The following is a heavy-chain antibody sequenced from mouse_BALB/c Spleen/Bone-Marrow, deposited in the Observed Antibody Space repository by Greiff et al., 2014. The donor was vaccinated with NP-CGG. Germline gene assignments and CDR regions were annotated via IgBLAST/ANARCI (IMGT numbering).Heavy chain of an antibody. J-gene: IGHJ2*01. CDR2: IYPGDGDT. Sequence: VKLQESGAELVRPGSSVKISCKASGYAFSSYWMNWVKQRPEQGLEWIGQIYPGDGDTNYNGKFKGKATLTADKSSSTAYMQLSSLTSEDSAVYFCARVRNWADYWGQGTTLTVSS. D-gene: IGHD4-1*01. CDR3: ARVRNWADY. CDR1: GYAFSSYW. V-gene: IGHV1-80*01.